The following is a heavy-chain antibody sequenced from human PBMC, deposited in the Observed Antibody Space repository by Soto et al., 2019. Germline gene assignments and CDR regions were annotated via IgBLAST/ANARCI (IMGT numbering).Heavy chain of an antibody. D-gene: IGHD2-15*01. Sequence: DVQVVESGGGLIQPGGSLRLSCAGSGFIVNGKKYITWVRQAPGKGLDWVSGFYLADGTYYADSVKGRFTVSIDSSKNTVYLPTNNLSPEDTAVYYCAPWLLRENAFDIWGLGTMVTVSS. CDR1: GFIVNGKKY. CDR2: FYLADGT. J-gene: IGHJ3*02. V-gene: IGHV3-53*01. CDR3: APWLLRENAFDI.